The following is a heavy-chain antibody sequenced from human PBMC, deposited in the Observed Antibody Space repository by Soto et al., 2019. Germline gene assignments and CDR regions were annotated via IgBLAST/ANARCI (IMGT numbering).Heavy chain of an antibody. CDR3: ARDEYSYGFFDY. Sequence: KPSESLSLTCTVSGGFISGYYWSWIRQPPGKGLEWIGYIYDSGSTKYNPSLKSRVTISVDTSKNHFSLKLSSVTAADTAVHYCARDEYSYGFFDYWGQGILVPVSS. V-gene: IGHV4-59*01. D-gene: IGHD5-18*01. CDR1: GGFISGYY. J-gene: IGHJ4*02. CDR2: IYDSGST.